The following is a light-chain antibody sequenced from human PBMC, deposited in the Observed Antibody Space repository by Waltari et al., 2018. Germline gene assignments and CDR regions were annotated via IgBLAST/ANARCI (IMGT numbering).Light chain of an antibody. CDR2: KDN. J-gene: IGLJ2*01. CDR3: QSADSSLVV. CDR1: VFPRKY. Sequence: SYELTQPPSVSVSPGQTARITCSGDVFPRKYAYWYQQKPGQAPVMVIYKDNERPAGTPERFSGSSSGRSATLTISGAQAEDEADYYCQSADSSLVVFGGGTKLTVL. V-gene: IGLV3-25*03.